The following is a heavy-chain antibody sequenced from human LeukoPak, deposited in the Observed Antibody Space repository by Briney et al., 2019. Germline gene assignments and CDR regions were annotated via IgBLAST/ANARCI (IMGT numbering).Heavy chain of an antibody. CDR3: ARGRSVAPLDY. Sequence: KPSETLSLTCAVYGGSFSGYYWSWIRQPPGKGLEWIGEINHSGSTNYNPSLKSRVTISVDTSKNQFSLKLSSVTAADTAVYYCARGRSVAPLDYWGQGTLVTVSS. CDR1: GGSFSGYY. V-gene: IGHV4-34*01. D-gene: IGHD3-10*01. CDR2: INHSGST. J-gene: IGHJ4*02.